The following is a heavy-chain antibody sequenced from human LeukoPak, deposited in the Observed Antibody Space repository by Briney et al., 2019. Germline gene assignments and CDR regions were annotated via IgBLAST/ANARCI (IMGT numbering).Heavy chain of an antibody. CDR2: IYYSGST. CDR3: ARDFPPSPERTV. Sequence: SETLSLTCTVSGGSISSYYWSWIRQPPGKGLEWIGYIYYSGSTNYNPSLKSRVTISVDTSKNQFSLKLSSVTAADTAVYYCARDFPPSPERTVWGQGTLVTVSS. D-gene: IGHD1-1*01. CDR1: GGSISSYY. V-gene: IGHV4-59*12. J-gene: IGHJ4*02.